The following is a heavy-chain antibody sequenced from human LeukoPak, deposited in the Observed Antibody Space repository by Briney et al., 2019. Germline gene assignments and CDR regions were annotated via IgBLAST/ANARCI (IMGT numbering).Heavy chain of an antibody. CDR1: GFTFSNAW. CDR3: ARDIEYYYDSSGYYYVSNFDY. J-gene: IGHJ4*02. V-gene: IGHV3-7*01. D-gene: IGHD3-22*01. Sequence: AGGSLRLSCAASGFTFSNAWMSWVRQAPGKGLEWVANIKQDGSEKYYVDSVKGRFTISRDNAKNSLYLQMNSLRAEDTAVYYCARDIEYYYDSSGYYYVSNFDYWGQGTLVTVSS. CDR2: IKQDGSEK.